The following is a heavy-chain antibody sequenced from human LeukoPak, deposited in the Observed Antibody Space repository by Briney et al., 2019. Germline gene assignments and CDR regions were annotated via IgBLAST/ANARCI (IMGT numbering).Heavy chain of an antibody. CDR1: GFTFSSYS. CDR2: ISSSSSYI. CDR3: ARVGVNDAFDI. V-gene: IGHV3-21*01. Sequence: GGSLRLSCAASGFTFSSYSMNWVRQAPGKGLEWVSSISSSSSYIYYADSVKGRFTISRDNAKNSLYLQMNSLRAEDTAVYCCARVGVNDAFDIWGQGTMVTVSS. J-gene: IGHJ3*02. D-gene: IGHD2-8*01.